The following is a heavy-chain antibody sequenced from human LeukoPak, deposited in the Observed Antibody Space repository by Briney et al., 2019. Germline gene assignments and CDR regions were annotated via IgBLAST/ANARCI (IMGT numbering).Heavy chain of an antibody. J-gene: IGHJ4*02. CDR3: ARDQYSRYYYDSSGYYLT. Sequence: SETLSLTCTVSGYSINSGYYWGWIRQPPGKGLEWIGSIYYSGNTYYNPSLKSRVTISVDTSKNQFSLKLSSVTAADTAVYYCARDQYSRYYYDSSGYYLTWGQGTLVTVSS. D-gene: IGHD3-22*01. V-gene: IGHV4-38-2*02. CDR2: IYYSGNT. CDR1: GYSINSGYY.